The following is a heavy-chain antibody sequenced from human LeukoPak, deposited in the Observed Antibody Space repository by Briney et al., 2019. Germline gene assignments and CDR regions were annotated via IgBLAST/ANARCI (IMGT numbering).Heavy chain of an antibody. D-gene: IGHD5-12*01. CDR1: GFTFSSYS. J-gene: IGHJ4*02. CDR3: ARDVQVATIYPLDY. Sequence: GGSLRLSCAASGFTFSSYSMNWVRQAPGKGLEWVSSISSSSSYIYYADSVKGRFTISRDNAKNSLYLQMNSLRAEDTAVYYCARDVQVATIYPLDYWGQGTLVTVSS. CDR2: ISSSSSYI. V-gene: IGHV3-21*01.